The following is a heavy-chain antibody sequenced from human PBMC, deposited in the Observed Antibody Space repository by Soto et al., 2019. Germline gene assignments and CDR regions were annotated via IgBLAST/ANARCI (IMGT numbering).Heavy chain of an antibody. CDR3: ARRFCSTTTCDSWFDP. CDR1: GYTFTTFL. Sequence: GESLKISFTGFGYTFTTFLISWVRQMPGKGLEWMGRIDPRDSYVNYSPSFQGHVTISLDKSISTAYLRWGSLKASDTAMYYCARRFCSTTTCDSWFDPWGQGTRVTVSS. CDR2: IDPRDSYV. V-gene: IGHV5-10-1*01. J-gene: IGHJ5*02. D-gene: IGHD2-2*01.